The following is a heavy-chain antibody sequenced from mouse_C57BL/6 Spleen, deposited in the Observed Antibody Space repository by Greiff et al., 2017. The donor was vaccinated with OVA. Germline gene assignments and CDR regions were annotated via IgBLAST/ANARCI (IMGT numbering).Heavy chain of an antibody. J-gene: IGHJ4*01. CDR2: IDPETGGT. CDR1: GYTFTDYE. Sequence: QVQLQQSGAELVRPGASVTLSCKASGYTFTDYEMHWVKQTPVHGLEWIGAIDPETGGTAYNQKFKGKAILTADKSSSTAYMELRSLTSEDSAVYYCTRRDSSGYDYYAMDYWGQGTSVTVSS. V-gene: IGHV1-15*01. D-gene: IGHD3-2*02. CDR3: TRRDSSGYDYYAMDY.